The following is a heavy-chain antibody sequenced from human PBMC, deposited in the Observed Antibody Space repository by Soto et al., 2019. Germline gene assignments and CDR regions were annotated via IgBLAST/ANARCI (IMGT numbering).Heavy chain of an antibody. Sequence: QVQLVESGGGVVQPGRSLRLSCAASGFTFSSYAMHWVRQAPGKGLEWVAVISYDGSNKYYADSVKGGFTISRDNSKNTQYLKMNSVRAADTAVYYCARDLVQQLRMDVWGQGTTVTVSS. J-gene: IGHJ6*02. V-gene: IGHV3-30-3*01. D-gene: IGHD6-13*01. CDR2: ISYDGSNK. CDR3: ARDLVQQLRMDV. CDR1: GFTFSSYA.